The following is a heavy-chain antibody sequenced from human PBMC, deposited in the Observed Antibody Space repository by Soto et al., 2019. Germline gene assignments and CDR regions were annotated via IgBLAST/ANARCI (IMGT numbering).Heavy chain of an antibody. V-gene: IGHV3-23*01. CDR1: GFTFKNYA. Sequence: GGSLRLSCAASGFTFKNYAMTWVRQAPGKGLEWVSGISGRGDSTFYVNSVKGRFTISRDNSKNTLFLQVNSLRVEDTAVYYCAKSPTSTSPRVDSWGQGTLVTVSS. CDR3: AKSPTSTSPRVDS. J-gene: IGHJ4*02. D-gene: IGHD2-2*01. CDR2: ISGRGDST.